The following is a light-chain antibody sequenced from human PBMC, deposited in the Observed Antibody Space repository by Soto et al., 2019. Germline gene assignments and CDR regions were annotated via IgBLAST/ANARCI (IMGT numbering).Light chain of an antibody. V-gene: IGLV2-8*01. Sequence: QSALTQPPSASGSPGQSVTISCTGTSSDVGGYNYVSWYQQHPGKAPKLMIYEVSQRPSGVPDRFSGSKSGNTASLTVSGLQAKDEGDYYCSSYGGSNNFVILGGGTKLTVL. J-gene: IGLJ2*01. CDR2: EVS. CDR1: SSDVGGYNY. CDR3: SSYGGSNNFVI.